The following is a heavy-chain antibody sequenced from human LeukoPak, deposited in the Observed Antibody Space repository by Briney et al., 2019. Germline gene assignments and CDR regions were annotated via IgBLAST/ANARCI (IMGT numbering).Heavy chain of an antibody. J-gene: IGHJ5*02. CDR3: ARGGDPIVVVPAALTDWFDP. CDR1: GGSISSHY. Sequence: SETLSLTCTVSGGSISSHYWSWIRQPAGKGLEWIGRIYTSGSTNYNPSLKSRVTMSVDTSKNQFSLKLSSVTAADTAVYYCARGGDPIVVVPAALTDWFDPWGQGTLVTVSS. V-gene: IGHV4-4*07. D-gene: IGHD2-2*01. CDR2: IYTSGST.